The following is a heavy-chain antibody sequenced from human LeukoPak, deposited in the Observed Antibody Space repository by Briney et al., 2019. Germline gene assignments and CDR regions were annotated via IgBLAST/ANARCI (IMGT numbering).Heavy chain of an antibody. D-gene: IGHD3-22*01. Sequence: ASVKVSCKVSGYTLTELSMHWVRQAPGKGLEWMGGFDPEDGETIYAQKFQGRVTMTEDTPTGTAYMELSSLRSEDTAVYYCATAGGYYGDYWGQGTLVTVSS. J-gene: IGHJ4*02. CDR2: FDPEDGET. CDR1: GYTLTELS. CDR3: ATAGGYYGDY. V-gene: IGHV1-24*01.